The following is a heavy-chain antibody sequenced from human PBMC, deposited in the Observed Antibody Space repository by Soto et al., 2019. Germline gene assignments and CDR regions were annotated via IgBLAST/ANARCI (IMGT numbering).Heavy chain of an antibody. Sequence: SETLSLTCTVSGGSISSSGSYWGWVRQPPGKGLEWIVSFYYTGGTYSTYYNPSLKSRVTISVDTSKNQFSLKLSSMTAADTAVYYCARVDILTVYGCMDVWGQGTTVTV. D-gene: IGHD3-9*01. CDR2: FYYTGGT. J-gene: IGHJ6*02. V-gene: IGHV4-39*01. CDR3: ARVDILTVYGCMDV. CDR1: GGSISSSGSY.